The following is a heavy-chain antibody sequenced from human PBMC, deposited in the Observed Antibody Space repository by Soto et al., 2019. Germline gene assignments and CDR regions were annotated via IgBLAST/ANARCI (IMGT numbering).Heavy chain of an antibody. D-gene: IGHD3-10*01. CDR3: ARYSYGSDYYFDY. V-gene: IGHV4-59*12. CDR1: GGSISSYD. J-gene: IGHJ4*02. CDR2: IYYSGSS. Sequence: SETLSLTCAVSGGSISSYDWSWIQQPPGKGLEWIGCIYYSGSSNYNPSLKSRVTISVDTSKNQFSLTLSSVTAADTAMYYCARYSYGSDYYFDYWGQGTLVTVSS.